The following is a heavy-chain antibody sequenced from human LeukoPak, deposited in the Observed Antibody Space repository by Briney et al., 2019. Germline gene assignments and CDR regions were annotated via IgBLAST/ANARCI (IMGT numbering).Heavy chain of an antibody. CDR3: ARAKSAGVYSSLHYFDY. Sequence: PSETLSLTCTVSGGSISNYYWGWIRQAPGKGLEWIGSIYYSGNTYYNSSLKSRVTISVDTSKNQFSLKLSSVTAADTAVYYCARAKSAGVYSSLHYFDYWGQGTLVTVSS. CDR2: IYYSGNT. D-gene: IGHD6-13*01. V-gene: IGHV4-39*07. J-gene: IGHJ4*02. CDR1: GGSISNYY.